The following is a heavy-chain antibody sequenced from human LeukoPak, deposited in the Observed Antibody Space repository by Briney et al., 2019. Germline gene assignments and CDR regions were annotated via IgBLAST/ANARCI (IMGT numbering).Heavy chain of an antibody. CDR2: TSSYTGST. Sequence: RASVKVSCKASGYTFTSYGISWVRQAPGQGLEWMGWTSSYTGSTNYAQHLQDRVTMTTDTSTSTAYMELRSLTSDDTATYYCTRRPYFDYWGQGTLVTVSS. V-gene: IGHV1-18*01. CDR3: TRRPYFDY. J-gene: IGHJ4*02. CDR1: GYTFTSYG.